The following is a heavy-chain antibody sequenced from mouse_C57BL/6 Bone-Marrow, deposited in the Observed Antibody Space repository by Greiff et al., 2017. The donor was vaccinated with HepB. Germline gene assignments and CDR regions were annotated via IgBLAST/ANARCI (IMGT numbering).Heavy chain of an antibody. D-gene: IGHD3-2*02. CDR2: INPNNGGT. V-gene: IGHV1-22*01. CDR3: ARQLRSAWFAY. CDR1: GYTFTDYN. J-gene: IGHJ3*01. Sequence: VQLKESGPELVKPGASVKMSCKASGYTFTDYNMHWVKQSHGKSLEWIGYINPNNGGTSYNQKFKGKATLTVNKSSSTAYMELRSLTSEDSAVYYCARQLRSAWFAYWGQGTLVTVSA.